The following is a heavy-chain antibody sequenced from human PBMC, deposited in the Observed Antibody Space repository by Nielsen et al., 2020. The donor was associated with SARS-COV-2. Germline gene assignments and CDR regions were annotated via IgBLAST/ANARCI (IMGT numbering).Heavy chain of an antibody. CDR1: GGSVSDTSYY. CDR2: IYYGRST. D-gene: IGHD3-10*01. Sequence: SETLSLTCTVSGGSVSDTSYYWGWIRQSPGKGLEWIGSIYYGRSTNYNPSLKSRVTISVDTSRMQFSLNLTSVTAADTAVYYCARGSDEGLALWGQGTLVTVSS. J-gene: IGHJ4*02. CDR3: ARGSDEGLAL. V-gene: IGHV4-39*01.